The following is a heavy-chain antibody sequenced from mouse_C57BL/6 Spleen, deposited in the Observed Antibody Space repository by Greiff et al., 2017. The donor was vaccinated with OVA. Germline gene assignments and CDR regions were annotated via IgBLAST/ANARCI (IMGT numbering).Heavy chain of an antibody. V-gene: IGHV1-53*01. CDR3: ARDGRSHYYAMDY. Sequence: VQLQQPGTELVKPGASVKLSCKASGYTFTSYWMHWVKQRPGQGLEWIGNINPSNGGTNYNEKFKSKATLTVDKSSSTAYMQLSSLTSEDSAVYYCARDGRSHYYAMDYWGQGTSVTVSS. CDR1: GYTFTSYW. D-gene: IGHD1-1*01. CDR2: INPSNGGT. J-gene: IGHJ4*01.